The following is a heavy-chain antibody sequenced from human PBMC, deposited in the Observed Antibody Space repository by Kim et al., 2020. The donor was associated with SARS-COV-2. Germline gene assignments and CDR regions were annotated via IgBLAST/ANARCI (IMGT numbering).Heavy chain of an antibody. CDR2: IYTSGST. CDR3: VSERRYYDILTGYTPYNWFDP. CDR1: GGSISSGSYY. Sequence: SETLSLTCTVSGGSISSGSYYWSWIRQPAGKGLEWIGRIYTSGSTNYNPSLKSRVTISVDTSKNQFSLKLSSVTAADTAVYYCVSERRYYDILTGYTPYNWFDPWGQGTLVTVSS. J-gene: IGHJ5*02. V-gene: IGHV4-61*02. D-gene: IGHD3-9*01.